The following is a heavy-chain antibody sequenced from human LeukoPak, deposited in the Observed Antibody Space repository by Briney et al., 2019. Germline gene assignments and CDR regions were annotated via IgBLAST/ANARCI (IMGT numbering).Heavy chain of an antibody. CDR1: GFTFSIYA. V-gene: IGHV3-23*01. CDR3: AKVPACTIVVTQRHFQR. D-gene: IGHD2-21*01. CDR2: ISGSGGST. Sequence: GGSLRLSCAASGFTFSIYAMRWVRQAPGKGLEWVSTISGSGGSTFYAGSVRGRFTISRDNSNNSLYLQKNSVRAEDTAVYYCAKVPACTIVVTQRHFQRWGQGSLVAVCS. J-gene: IGHJ1*01.